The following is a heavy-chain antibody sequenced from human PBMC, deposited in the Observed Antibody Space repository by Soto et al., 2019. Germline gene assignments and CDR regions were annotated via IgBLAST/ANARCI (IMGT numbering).Heavy chain of an antibody. CDR1: GGSFSGYS. D-gene: IGHD3-3*01. J-gene: IGHJ3*02. Sequence: SETLSLTCAVYGGSFSGYSWNWIRQPPGMGLEWIGEINHSGSTNYNPSLKSRVTISVDMSKNQFSLKLSSVTVADTAVYYCARRTMGITIFGVVLRYDFDIWGQGTMVTVSS. V-gene: IGHV4-34*01. CDR2: INHSGST. CDR3: ARRTMGITIFGVVLRYDFDI.